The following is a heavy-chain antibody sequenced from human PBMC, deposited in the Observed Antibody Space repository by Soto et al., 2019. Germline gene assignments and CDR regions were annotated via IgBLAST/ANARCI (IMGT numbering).Heavy chain of an antibody. CDR1: GYSFTSYW. V-gene: IGHV5-51*01. Sequence: GESLKISCKGSGYSFTSYWIGWVRQMPGKGLEWMGIIYPGDSDTRYSPSFQGQVTISADKSISTAYLQWSSLKASDTAMYYCARAPRYYDFWSGYYSHWGQGTLVTVSS. CDR2: IYPGDSDT. CDR3: ARAPRYYDFWSGYYSH. D-gene: IGHD3-3*01. J-gene: IGHJ4*02.